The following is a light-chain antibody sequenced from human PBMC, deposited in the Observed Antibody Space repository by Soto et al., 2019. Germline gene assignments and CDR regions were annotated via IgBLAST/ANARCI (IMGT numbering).Light chain of an antibody. CDR2: ADS. CDR1: QSVSGY. Sequence: IVLTQSPATLSLSAGETPPLPWKASQSVSGYIGWYQQKPGQAPRLLSYADSNRATGIPARCSGGGSGTEFTLTISNLEPEDFEVYYCQQRSDWPWTFGQGTNVDIK. CDR3: QQRSDWPWT. V-gene: IGKV3-11*01. J-gene: IGKJ1*01.